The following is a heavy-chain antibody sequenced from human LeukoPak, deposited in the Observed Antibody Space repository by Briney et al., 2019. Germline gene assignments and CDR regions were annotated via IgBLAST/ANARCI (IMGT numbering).Heavy chain of an antibody. CDR1: SGSISSSSYY. J-gene: IGHJ4*02. V-gene: IGHV4-39*01. D-gene: IGHD3-22*01. CDR3: ARNYYDSRGYSDY. Sequence: PSETLSLTCTVSSGSISSSSYYWGWIRQPPRKGLEWIGSIYYSGSTYYNPSLKSRITISVDTSKNQFPLKLSSVTAADTAVYYCARNYYDSRGYSDYWGQGTLVSVSS. CDR2: IYYSGST.